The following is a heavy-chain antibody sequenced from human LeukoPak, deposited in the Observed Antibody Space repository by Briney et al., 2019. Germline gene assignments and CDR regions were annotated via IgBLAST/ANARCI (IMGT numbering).Heavy chain of an antibody. CDR3: TRVRGYDFDF. Sequence: PGESLRLSCAASGFIFSDHYMDWVRQVPGKGLVWVSRINSDASSTNYADSVKGRFTISRDNAKNTLYLQMNSLRAEDTAVYYCTRVRGYDFDFWGQGTLVTVSS. CDR2: INSDASST. J-gene: IGHJ4*02. CDR1: GFIFSDHY. D-gene: IGHD5-12*01. V-gene: IGHV3-74*01.